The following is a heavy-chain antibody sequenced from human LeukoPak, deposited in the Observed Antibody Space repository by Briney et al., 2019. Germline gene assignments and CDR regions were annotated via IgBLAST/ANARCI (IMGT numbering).Heavy chain of an antibody. CDR2: LNGDGSTT. CDR1: GFTFSSYS. V-gene: IGHV3-74*01. Sequence: GGSLRLSCAASGFTFSSYSMNWVRQAPGKGLVWVSRLNGDGSTTTYADSVEGRFTISRDNAKNTLYLQMNSLRAEDTAVYYCARWDNSGYYSLDYWGQGTLVTVSS. CDR3: ARWDNSGYYSLDY. J-gene: IGHJ4*02. D-gene: IGHD3-22*01.